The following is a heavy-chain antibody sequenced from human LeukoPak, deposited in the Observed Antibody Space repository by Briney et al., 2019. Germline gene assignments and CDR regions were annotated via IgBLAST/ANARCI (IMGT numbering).Heavy chain of an antibody. J-gene: IGHJ3*02. D-gene: IGHD3-3*01. V-gene: IGHV4-34*01. CDR2: INHSGST. Sequence: SETLSLTCAVYGGSFSGYYWSWIRQPPGKGLEWIGEINHSGSTNYIPSLKSRVTISVDTSKNQFSLKLSSVTAADTAVYYCARGVGLRSDFDIWGQGTMVTVSS. CDR1: GGSFSGYY. CDR3: ARGVGLRSDFDI.